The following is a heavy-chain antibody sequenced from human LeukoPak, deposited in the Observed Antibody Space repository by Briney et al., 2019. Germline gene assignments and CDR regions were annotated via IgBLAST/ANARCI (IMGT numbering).Heavy chain of an antibody. CDR1: GGSFSGYY. D-gene: IGHD3-16*02. CDR3: ARGPTFYDYVWGSYRSTGYFDY. CDR2: INHSGST. V-gene: IGHV4-34*01. J-gene: IGHJ4*02. Sequence: SETLSLTCAVYGGSFSGYYWSWIRQPPGEGLEWIGEINHSGSTNYNPSLKSRVTISVDTSKNQFSLKLSSVTAADTAVYYCARGPTFYDYVWGSYRSTGYFDYWGQGTLVTVSS.